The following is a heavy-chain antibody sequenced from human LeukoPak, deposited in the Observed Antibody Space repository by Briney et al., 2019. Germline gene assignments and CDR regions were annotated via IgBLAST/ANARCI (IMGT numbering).Heavy chain of an antibody. CDR3: AGSTVTTYYGMDV. CDR2: IYYSGST. J-gene: IGHJ6*02. D-gene: IGHD4-17*01. CDR1: GGSISSGAYY. Sequence: PSETLSLTCTVSGGSISSGAYYWSWIRRHPGKGLEWIGYIYYSGSTYYNPSLKSRVTISVDTSKNQFSLKLNSVTAADTAVYYCAGSTVTTYYGMDVWGQGTTVTVSS. V-gene: IGHV4-31*03.